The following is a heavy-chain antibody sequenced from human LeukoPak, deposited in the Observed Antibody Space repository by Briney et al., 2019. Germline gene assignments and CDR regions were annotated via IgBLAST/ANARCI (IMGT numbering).Heavy chain of an antibody. CDR2: IYSSGST. CDR1: GGSLSSYY. CDR3: AAIFGVVDAFDI. D-gene: IGHD3-3*01. J-gene: IGHJ3*02. V-gene: IGHV4-4*09. Sequence: SETLSLTCTVSGGSLSSYYWSWIRQPPGKGLEWIGYIYSSGSTTYNPSLKSRLTLSLDTSKDQVSLRLSSVTHADTAVYYCAAIFGVVDAFDIWSQGTMVTVSS.